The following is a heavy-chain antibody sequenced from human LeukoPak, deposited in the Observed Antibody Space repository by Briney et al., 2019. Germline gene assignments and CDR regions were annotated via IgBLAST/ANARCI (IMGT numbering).Heavy chain of an antibody. Sequence: PSETLSLTCAVYGGSFSGYYWSWIRQPPGKGLEWIGNIQYTGSTNYNPSLKSRVIISLDTSKTQFSLKVSSVTAADTAVYYCAGPGIAAAIWGQGTMVTVSS. D-gene: IGHD6-13*01. V-gene: IGHV4-59*01. CDR2: IQYTGST. J-gene: IGHJ3*02. CDR3: AGPGIAAAI. CDR1: GGSFSGYY.